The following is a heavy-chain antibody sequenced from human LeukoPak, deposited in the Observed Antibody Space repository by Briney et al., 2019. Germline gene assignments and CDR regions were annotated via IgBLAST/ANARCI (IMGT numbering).Heavy chain of an antibody. Sequence: GGSLRLSCPAFGFTFSSYSMNWVRQAPGKGLEWVSSISSSSTYMYYADSVKGRFTISRDNAKNTLYLQMNSLRAEDTAVYYCARGSRVGTTTLFPFEYWGQGTLVTVSS. CDR2: ISSSSTYM. D-gene: IGHD1-26*01. CDR3: ARGSRVGTTTLFPFEY. V-gene: IGHV3-21*01. J-gene: IGHJ4*02. CDR1: GFTFSSYS.